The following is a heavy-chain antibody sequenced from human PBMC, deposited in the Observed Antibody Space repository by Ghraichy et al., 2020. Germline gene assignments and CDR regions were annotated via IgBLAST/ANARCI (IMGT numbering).Heavy chain of an antibody. Sequence: SETLSLTCAISGDSVSSNSASWNWIRQSPSRGLKWLGRTYYRSTWYNDYAASLQGRIIINPDTTKNHFSLQLNSVTPEDTAVYFCSRGTSNYMDVWAKGTTVTVSS. CDR3: SRGTSNYMDV. CDR2: TYYRSTWYN. CDR1: GDSVSSNSAS. J-gene: IGHJ6*03. V-gene: IGHV6-1*01.